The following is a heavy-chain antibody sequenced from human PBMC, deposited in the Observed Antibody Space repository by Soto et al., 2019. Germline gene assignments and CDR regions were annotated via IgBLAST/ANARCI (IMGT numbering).Heavy chain of an antibody. CDR3: AILGYCSGGSCYGSYYYGMDV. J-gene: IGHJ6*02. D-gene: IGHD2-15*01. CDR1: GFTFSSYA. V-gene: IGHV3-23*01. Sequence: PGGSLRLSCAASGFTFSSYAMSWVRQAPGKGLEWVSAISGSGGSTYYADSVKGRFTISRDNSKNTLYLQMNSLRAEDTAVYYCAILGYCSGGSCYGSYYYGMDVWGQGTTVTVSS. CDR2: ISGSGGST.